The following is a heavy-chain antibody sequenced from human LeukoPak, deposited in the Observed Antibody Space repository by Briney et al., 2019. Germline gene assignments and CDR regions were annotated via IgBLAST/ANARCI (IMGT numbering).Heavy chain of an antibody. CDR1: GVSTTSYH. CDR3: ASRWGYYDSSGYYYVASLDAFDI. CDR2: VHADGTS. J-gene: IGHJ3*02. D-gene: IGHD3-22*01. Sequence: PSETLSLTCTVSGVSTTSYHWSWIRQFAGKKLEWLGRVHADGTSNYNPSLKSRVTISVDTSKNQFSLKLSSVTAADTAVYYCASRWGYYDSSGYYYVASLDAFDIWGQGTMVTVSS. V-gene: IGHV4-4*07.